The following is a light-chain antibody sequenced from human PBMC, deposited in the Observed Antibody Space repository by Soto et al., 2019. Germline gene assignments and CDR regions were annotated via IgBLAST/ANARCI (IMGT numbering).Light chain of an antibody. V-gene: IGLV2-11*01. CDR1: SSDVGGYNY. J-gene: IGLJ2*01. CDR2: DVS. CDR3: CSYAGTYGPI. Sequence: QSVLTQPRSVSGSPGQSVTISCTGSSSDVGGYNYVSWYQQHPGKAPKFLIYDVSKRPSGVPDRFSGSKSGNTASLTISGLQAEDEADYYCCSYAGTYGPIFGGGTKVTVL.